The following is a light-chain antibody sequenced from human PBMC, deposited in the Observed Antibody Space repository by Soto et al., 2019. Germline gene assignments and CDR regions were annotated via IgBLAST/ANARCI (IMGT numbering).Light chain of an antibody. CDR2: GAS. CDR3: QHYDTSPPIT. Sequence: EIVLTQSPGTLSLSPGERATLACRASQSVSTSYLAWYQQKPGQAPRLLIYGASSRATGIPDRFSGTGSGTDFTLTISRLEPEAFAMYYCQHYDTSPPITFGQGTRLEIK. CDR1: QSVSTSY. J-gene: IGKJ5*01. V-gene: IGKV3-20*01.